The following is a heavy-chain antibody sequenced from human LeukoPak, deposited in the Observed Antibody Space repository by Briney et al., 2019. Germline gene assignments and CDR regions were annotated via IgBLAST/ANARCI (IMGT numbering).Heavy chain of an antibody. D-gene: IGHD3-22*01. Sequence: PSETLSLTRTVSGDSISTYYWSWIRQPAGKGLEWIGRIYASGDRNYNPSLKSRVTMSVDTSNNQFFLNLDSLTAADTAVYYCARGGDYFDSSRFYSFDYWGQGILVTVSS. CDR1: GDSISTYY. J-gene: IGHJ4*02. CDR2: IYASGDR. CDR3: ARGGDYFDSSRFYSFDY. V-gene: IGHV4-4*07.